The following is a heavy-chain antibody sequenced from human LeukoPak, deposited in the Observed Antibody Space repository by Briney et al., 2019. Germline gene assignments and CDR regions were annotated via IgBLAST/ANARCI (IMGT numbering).Heavy chain of an antibody. Sequence: PSETLSLTCTVSGGSISSSSYYWGWIRQPPGKGLEWIGSIYYSGSTYYNPSLKSRVTISVDTSKNQFSLKLSSVTAADTAVYYCARAYYYDSSGYYYGDFDYWGQGTLVTVSS. CDR2: IYYSGST. J-gene: IGHJ4*02. D-gene: IGHD3-22*01. CDR3: ARAYYYDSSGYYYGDFDY. V-gene: IGHV4-39*07. CDR1: GGSISSSSYY.